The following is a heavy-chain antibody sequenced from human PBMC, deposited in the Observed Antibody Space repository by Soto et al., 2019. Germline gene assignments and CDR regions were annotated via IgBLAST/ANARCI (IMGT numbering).Heavy chain of an antibody. CDR2: IIPIFGTA. D-gene: IGHD3-9*01. CDR3: ARGLRDNTHRDLRYFDWSYYYYGMDV. J-gene: IGHJ6*02. V-gene: IGHV1-69*13. Sequence: SVKVSCKASGGTFSSYAISWVRQGPGQGLEWMGGIIPIFGTANYAQKFQGRVTMTADESTSTAYMELSSLRSEDTAVYYCARGLRDNTHRDLRYFDWSYYYYGMDVWGQGTTVTVSS. CDR1: GGTFSSYA.